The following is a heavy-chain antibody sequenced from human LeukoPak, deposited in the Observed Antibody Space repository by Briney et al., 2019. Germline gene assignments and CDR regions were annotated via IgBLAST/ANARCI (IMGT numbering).Heavy chain of an antibody. Sequence: SETLSLTCTVSGGSISSYYWSWIRQPPGKGLEWIGYIYYSGSTNYNPSLKSRVIISVDTSKNQFSLKLSSVTAADTAVYYCARGLRGVDYYGSGSYYVFDYWGQGTLVTVSS. J-gene: IGHJ4*02. D-gene: IGHD3-10*01. CDR2: IYYSGST. CDR3: ARGLRGVDYYGSGSYYVFDY. CDR1: GGSISSYY. V-gene: IGHV4-59*01.